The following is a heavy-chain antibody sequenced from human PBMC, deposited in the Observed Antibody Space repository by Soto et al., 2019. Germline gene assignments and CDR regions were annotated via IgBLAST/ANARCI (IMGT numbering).Heavy chain of an antibody. D-gene: IGHD6-6*01. CDR2: IKQDGSEK. CDR3: ARDRSPIYSSSSCSDY. V-gene: IGHV3-7*01. Sequence: GGSLRLSCAASGFTFSSYWMSWVRQAPGKGLEWVANIKQDGSEKYYVDSVKGRFTISRDNAKNSLYLQMNSLRAEDTAVYYCARDRSPIYSSSSCSDYWGQGTLVTVSS. CDR1: GFTFSSYW. J-gene: IGHJ4*02.